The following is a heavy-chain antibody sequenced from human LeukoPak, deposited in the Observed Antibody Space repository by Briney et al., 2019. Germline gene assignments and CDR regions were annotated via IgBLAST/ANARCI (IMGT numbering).Heavy chain of an antibody. CDR1: GFTFSNYW. D-gene: IGHD3-16*01. J-gene: IGHJ4*02. V-gene: IGHV3-74*01. CDR3: ARLTPPFDY. CDR2: INSDGSTT. Sequence: GGSLRLSCAPSGFTFSNYWMRWVRQAPGKGLVWVARINSDGSTTNYADSVKGRFTISRDNATNTLYLQMNSLRAEDTAVHYCARLTPPFDYWGQGTLVTVSS.